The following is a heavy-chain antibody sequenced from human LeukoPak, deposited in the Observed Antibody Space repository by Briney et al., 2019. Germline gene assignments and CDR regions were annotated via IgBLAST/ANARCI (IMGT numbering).Heavy chain of an antibody. D-gene: IGHD3-10*01. Sequence: PSQTLSLTCTGSGGSISSGGYYWSWIRQHPGKGLEWIGYIYYSGSTYYNPSLKSRVTISVDTSKNQFSLKLSSVTAADTAVYYCARLNYYGSGSYYEYNWFDPWGQGTLVTVSS. J-gene: IGHJ5*02. CDR1: GGSISSGGYY. CDR3: ARLNYYGSGSYYEYNWFDP. CDR2: IYYSGST. V-gene: IGHV4-31*03.